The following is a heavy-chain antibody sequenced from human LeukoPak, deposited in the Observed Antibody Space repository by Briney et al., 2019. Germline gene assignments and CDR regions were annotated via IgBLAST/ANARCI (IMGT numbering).Heavy chain of an antibody. Sequence: SDTLSLTCAVSGGLLSGSLCSWMSQPRGKGLEWIGEINHSGYTNYKPSLKSRVTISVDTSKNQLSLNLTSVTAADTPFYYCAKTRSGFIVAWGQGSLVTVSS. CDR1: GGLLSGSL. D-gene: IGHD1-1*01. J-gene: IGHJ5*02. V-gene: IGHV4-34*01. CDR2: INHSGYT. CDR3: AKTRSGFIVA.